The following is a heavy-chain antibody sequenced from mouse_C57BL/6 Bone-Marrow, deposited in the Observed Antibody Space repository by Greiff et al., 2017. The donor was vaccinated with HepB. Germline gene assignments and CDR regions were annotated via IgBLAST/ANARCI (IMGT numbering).Heavy chain of an antibody. CDR1: GYTFTDYN. V-gene: IGHV1-18*01. D-gene: IGHD2-4*01. CDR3: AGRGLRKEFAY. CDR2: INPNNGGT. J-gene: IGHJ3*01. Sequence: EVQLQQSGPELVKPGASVKIPCKASGYTFTDYNMHWVKQSHGKSLEWIGDINPNNGGTNYNQKFKGKATLTVDKSSSTAYMELSSLTSEDTAVYYCAGRGLRKEFAYWGQGTLVTVSA.